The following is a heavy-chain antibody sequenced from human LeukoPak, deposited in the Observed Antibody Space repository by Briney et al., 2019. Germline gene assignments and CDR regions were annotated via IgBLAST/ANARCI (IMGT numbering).Heavy chain of an antibody. CDR1: GFSFSSYT. V-gene: IGHV3-48*04. CDR2: ISGGGDTT. CDR3: ATSPGLGYSSSLTGVDY. Sequence: PGGSLRLSCSASGFSFSSYTMTWVRQAPGKGPEWVSLISGGGDTTFYTDSVKGRSTISRDNDKNSLYLQMNSLRAEDTAVYYCATSPGLGYSSSLTGVDYWGQGTLVTVSS. D-gene: IGHD6-6*01. J-gene: IGHJ4*02.